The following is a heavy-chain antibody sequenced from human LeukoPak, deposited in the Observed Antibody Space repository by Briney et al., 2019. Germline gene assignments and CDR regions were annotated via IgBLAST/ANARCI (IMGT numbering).Heavy chain of an antibody. D-gene: IGHD3-22*01. CDR1: GGTFSSYA. V-gene: IGHV1-69*01. J-gene: IGHJ4*02. Sequence: SVKVSCKASGGTFSSYAISWVRQAPGQGLEWMGGIIPIFGTANYAQKFQGRVTITADESTSTAYMELSSLRSEDTAVYYCTRAITYYYDSGGYYYNLLDYWGQGTLVTVSS. CDR3: TRAITYYYDSGGYYYNLLDY. CDR2: IIPIFGTA.